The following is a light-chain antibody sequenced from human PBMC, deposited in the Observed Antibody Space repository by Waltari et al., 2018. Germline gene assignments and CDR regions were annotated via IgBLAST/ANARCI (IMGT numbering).Light chain of an antibody. Sequence: QSVLTQPASVSGSPGQSITIPCTGTSSDVGGYTCVSWCKQHPGKAPKLLIYDVSNRPSGVSNRFSGSKSGNTASLTISGLQAEDEADYYCSSYTSGSPLLVFGGGTKLTVL. CDR1: SSDVGGYTC. CDR2: DVS. CDR3: SSYTSGSPLLV. J-gene: IGLJ3*02. V-gene: IGLV2-14*03.